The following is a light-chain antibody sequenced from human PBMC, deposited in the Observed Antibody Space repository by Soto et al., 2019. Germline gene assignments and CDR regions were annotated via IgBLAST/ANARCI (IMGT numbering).Light chain of an antibody. CDR2: GAS. V-gene: IGKV3-15*01. CDR1: QSIRSN. Sequence: DIVMTQSPATLSLSPGDSGTLSCRASQSIRSNLAWYQQRPGQAPRLLLYGASLTATGTPARFSGGGSGTEFTLTISGLQSEDFAVYYCQQYDDWPVTFGQGTKVDI. J-gene: IGKJ1*01. CDR3: QQYDDWPVT.